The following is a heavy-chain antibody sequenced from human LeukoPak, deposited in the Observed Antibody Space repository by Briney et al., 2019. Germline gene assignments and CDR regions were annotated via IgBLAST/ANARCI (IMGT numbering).Heavy chain of an antibody. CDR2: IYPGDSDT. Sequence: PGESLKISCKGSGYSFTSYWIGWVRQMPGKGLEWMGIIYPGDSDTRYSPSFQGQVTISADKSISTAYLQWSSLKASDSAMYYCTRHVVVGASDNWFDPWGQGTLVTVSS. CDR1: GYSFTSYW. V-gene: IGHV5-51*01. J-gene: IGHJ5*02. D-gene: IGHD1-26*01. CDR3: TRHVVVGASDNWFDP.